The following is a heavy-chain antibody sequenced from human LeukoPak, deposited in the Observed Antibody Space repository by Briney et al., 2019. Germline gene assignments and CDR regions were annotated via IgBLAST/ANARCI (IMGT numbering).Heavy chain of an antibody. Sequence: GGSLRLSCATSGITFSNAWMNWVRQAPGKGLEWVGRIRSNSDGGTIDYAAPVKGRFTLSRDDSKTTLYLQMNSLQTEDTAVYYCATDFYDSTWGQGTLVTVSS. V-gene: IGHV3-15*07. D-gene: IGHD3-22*01. CDR3: ATDFYDST. CDR1: GITFSNAW. CDR2: IRSNSDGGTI. J-gene: IGHJ5*02.